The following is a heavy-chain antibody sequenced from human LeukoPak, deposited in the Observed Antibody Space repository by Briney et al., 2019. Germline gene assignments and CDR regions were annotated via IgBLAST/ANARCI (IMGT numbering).Heavy chain of an antibody. J-gene: IGHJ4*02. V-gene: IGHV2-70*04. CDR3: ARSYDILTGYYGLFDY. CDR2: TDWDDDK. Sequence: ESGPALVKPTQTLTLTCTFSGFSLSTSGMRVSWIRQPPGKALEWLARTDWDDDKFYGTSLKTRLTISKDTSKNQVVLTMTNMDPVDTATYYCARSYDILTGYYGLFDYWGQGTLVTVSS. CDR1: GFSLSTSGMR. D-gene: IGHD3-9*01.